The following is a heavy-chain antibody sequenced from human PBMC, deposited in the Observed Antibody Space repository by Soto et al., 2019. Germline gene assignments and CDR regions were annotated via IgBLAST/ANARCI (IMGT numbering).Heavy chain of an antibody. CDR3: ARVGATTLYYYYGMDV. CDR1: GGSISSYY. Sequence: QVQLQESGPGLVKPSETLSLTCTVSGGSISSYYWSWIRQPPGKGLEWIGYIYYSGSTNYNPSLKRRVTISXXTXKXXFSLKLSSVTAADTAVYYCARVGATTLYYYYGMDVWGQGTTVTVSS. V-gene: IGHV4-59*01. D-gene: IGHD1-26*01. J-gene: IGHJ6*02. CDR2: IYYSGST.